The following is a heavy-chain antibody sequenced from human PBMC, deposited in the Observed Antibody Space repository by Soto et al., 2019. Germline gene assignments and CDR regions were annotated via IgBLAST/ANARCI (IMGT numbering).Heavy chain of an antibody. CDR2: IKQDGSEK. CDR1: GFTFSSYW. V-gene: IGHV3-7*01. J-gene: IGHJ4*02. CDR3: ARDTAYYDFWSGYYTRGFDY. D-gene: IGHD3-3*01. Sequence: GGSLRLSCAASGFTFSSYWMSWVRQAPGKGLEWVANIKQDGSEKYYVDSVKGRSTISRDNAKNSLYLQMNSLRAEDTAVYYCARDTAYYDFWSGYYTRGFDYWGQGTLVTVSS.